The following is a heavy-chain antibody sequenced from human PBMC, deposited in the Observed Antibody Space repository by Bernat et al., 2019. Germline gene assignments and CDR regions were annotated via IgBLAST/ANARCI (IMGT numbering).Heavy chain of an antibody. Sequence: QVQLVESGGGVVQPGRSLRLSCAASGFTFSSYAMHWVRQAPGKGLEWVAVISYDGSNKYYADSVKGRFTISRDNSKNTLYLQMNSLRAEDTAVYYCARVVMIVVVIKSWYFDLWGRGTLVTVST. CDR2: ISYDGSNK. D-gene: IGHD3-22*01. CDR3: ARVVMIVVVIKSWYFDL. CDR1: GFTFSSYA. J-gene: IGHJ2*01. V-gene: IGHV3-30-3*01.